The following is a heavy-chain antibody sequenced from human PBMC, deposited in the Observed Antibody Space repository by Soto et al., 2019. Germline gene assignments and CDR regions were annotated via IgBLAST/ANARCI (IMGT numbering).Heavy chain of an antibody. CDR3: ASVSLCGADCYFFEY. V-gene: IGHV3-48*03. CDR1: GFTFRNSE. Sequence: GGYLRISCAGSGFTFRNSEMFWVRQAPGKGLEWVSKINYSGSNIYYSKSVKGRFTISRDNAKNSLYLQMNSLTDEDTAIYFCASVSLCGADCYFFEYWGPGTLVTVFS. J-gene: IGHJ4*02. D-gene: IGHD2-21*02. CDR2: INYSGSNI.